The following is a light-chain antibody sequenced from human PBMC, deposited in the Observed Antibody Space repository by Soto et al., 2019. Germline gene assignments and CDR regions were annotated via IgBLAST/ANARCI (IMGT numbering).Light chain of an antibody. CDR3: TQYDKYST. CDR2: DAS. V-gene: IGKV1-5*01. CDR1: HSISVS. Sequence: DIHMTQSPSTLSASVGDRVTFTCRASHSISVSLALYQQKPGKAPNFLIYDASTLQGGVPSRFSGSGSGTEFTLTVTSLQPEDFATYFCTQYDKYSTFGHGTKVDIK. J-gene: IGKJ1*01.